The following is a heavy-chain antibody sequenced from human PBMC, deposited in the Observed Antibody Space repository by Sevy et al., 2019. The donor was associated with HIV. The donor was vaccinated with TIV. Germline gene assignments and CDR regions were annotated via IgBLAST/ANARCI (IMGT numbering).Heavy chain of an antibody. CDR2: ISDSDPTV. Sequence: GGSLRLSCAASGFTLSDYYISWIRRAPGKGLEWVSYISDSDPTVYYADSVKGRFTVSRDNDKNSMYLQMSSLRAEDTAIYYCARDHVKDGDLGDYYYFAMDVWGQGTTVTVSS. J-gene: IGHJ6*02. V-gene: IGHV3-11*01. CDR1: GFTLSDYY. D-gene: IGHD4-17*01. CDR3: ARDHVKDGDLGDYYYFAMDV.